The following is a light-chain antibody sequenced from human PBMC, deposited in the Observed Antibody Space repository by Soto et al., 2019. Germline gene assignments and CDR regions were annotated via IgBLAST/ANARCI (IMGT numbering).Light chain of an antibody. CDR1: QSASNN. J-gene: IGKJ2*01. V-gene: IGKV3-15*01. Sequence: EIVMTQSPATLPVSPGERATLSCRASQSASNNLAWYQQKPGQAPRLLIYGASTRATGIPARFSGSGSGTEFTRTISRLQSEDFAVYYRQQYNNWYTFGQGTKVEIK. CDR2: GAS. CDR3: QQYNNWYT.